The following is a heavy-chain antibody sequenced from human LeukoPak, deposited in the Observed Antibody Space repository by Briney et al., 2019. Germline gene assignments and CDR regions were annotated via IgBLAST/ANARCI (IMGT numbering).Heavy chain of an antibody. D-gene: IGHD6-13*01. CDR3: TSSSSYNWFDP. CDR1: GFTFSDSA. V-gene: IGHV3-73*01. Sequence: GSLRLSCAASGFTFSDSAMHWVRQASGKGLEWVGRVRTKANSYATAYAASVKGRFTISRGDSKNTAYLEMNSLKTEDTAVYYCTSSSSYNWFDPWGQGTLVTVSS. J-gene: IGHJ5*02. CDR2: VRTKANSYAT.